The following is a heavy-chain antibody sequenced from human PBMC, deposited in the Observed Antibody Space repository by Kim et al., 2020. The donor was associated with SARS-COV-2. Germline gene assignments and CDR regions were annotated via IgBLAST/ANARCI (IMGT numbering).Heavy chain of an antibody. J-gene: IGHJ6*02. Sequence: SETLSLTCTVSGGSISSSSYYWGWIRQPPGKGLEWIGSIYYSGSTYYNPSLKSRVTISVDTSKNQFSLKLSSVTAADTAVYYCASPEKPKYGDYVYGMDVWGQGTTVTVSS. CDR2: IYYSGST. CDR1: GGSISSSSYY. CDR3: ASPEKPKYGDYVYGMDV. V-gene: IGHV4-39*01. D-gene: IGHD4-17*01.